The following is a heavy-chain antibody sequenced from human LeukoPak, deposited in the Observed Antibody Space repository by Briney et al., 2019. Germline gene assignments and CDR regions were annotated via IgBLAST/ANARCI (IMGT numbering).Heavy chain of an antibody. J-gene: IGHJ3*01. V-gene: IGHV3-7*04. CDR1: GFTFNNYW. CDR3: ARGDFWSGTYTDAFDV. CDR2: IKPDGSDK. Sequence: GGSLRLSCAASGFTFNNYWMSGVRQAPGKGLEWVANIKPDGSDKHYLDSIKGRFIISRDNANNLLYLQMNSLRAEDTAVYYCARGDFWSGTYTDAFDVWGQGTMVTVSS. D-gene: IGHD3-3*01.